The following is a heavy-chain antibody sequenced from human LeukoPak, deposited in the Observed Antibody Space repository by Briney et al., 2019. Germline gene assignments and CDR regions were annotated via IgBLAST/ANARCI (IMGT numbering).Heavy chain of an antibody. CDR3: VRHGLGSSWFGFDY. CDR2: IYPGDSDP. J-gene: IGHJ4*02. CDR1: GCSFTSYW. Sequence: GESLRISCKGSGCSFTSYWISWVRQMPGKGLEWMGIIYPGDSDPRYSPSFQGQVTISADKSISTAYLQLSSLEASDSAMYYCVRHGLGSSWFGFDYWGQGTLVTVSS. D-gene: IGHD6-13*01. V-gene: IGHV5-51*01.